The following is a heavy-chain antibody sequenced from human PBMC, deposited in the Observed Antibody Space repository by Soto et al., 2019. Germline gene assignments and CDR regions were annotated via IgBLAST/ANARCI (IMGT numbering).Heavy chain of an antibody. V-gene: IGHV4-4*02. D-gene: IGHD3-10*01. CDR2: IYHSGST. CDR1: GGSISSSNW. Sequence: SETLSLTCAVSGGSISSSNWWSWVRQPPGKGLEWIGEIYHSGSTNYNPSLKSRVTLSVDKSKNQFSLKLSSVTAADTAVYYCARGGSGSHYYYYYYGMDVWGQGTTVTVSS. CDR3: ARGGSGSHYYYYYYGMDV. J-gene: IGHJ6*02.